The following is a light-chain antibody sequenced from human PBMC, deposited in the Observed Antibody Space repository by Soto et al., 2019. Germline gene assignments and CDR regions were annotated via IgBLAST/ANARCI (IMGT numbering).Light chain of an antibody. Sequence: EIVLPQSPATLSLSPGEGATLSCRASQSVSRYLAWYQQRPGQAPRLLIYDVSTRATGVPARFSGSGSGTDFTLTISSLEPEDFAVYYCQQHSNWPPLSAFGQGTKLEIK. CDR1: QSVSRY. V-gene: IGKV3-11*01. CDR2: DVS. J-gene: IGKJ2*01. CDR3: QQHSNWPPLSA.